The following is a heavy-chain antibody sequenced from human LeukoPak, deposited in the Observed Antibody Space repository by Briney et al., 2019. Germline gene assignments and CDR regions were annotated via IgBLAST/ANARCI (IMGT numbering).Heavy chain of an antibody. V-gene: IGHV3-53*01. CDR3: AREKQSGGTPFDY. D-gene: IGHD1-26*01. Sequence: PGGSLRLSCTVSGFTVSSNSMSWVRQAPGKGLEWVSFIYSDNTHYSDSVKGRFTVSRDNFKHMFYLQMNSLRDDDTAVYYCAREKQSGGTPFDYWGQGSLVTVSS. CDR2: IYSDNT. CDR1: GFTVSSNS. J-gene: IGHJ4*02.